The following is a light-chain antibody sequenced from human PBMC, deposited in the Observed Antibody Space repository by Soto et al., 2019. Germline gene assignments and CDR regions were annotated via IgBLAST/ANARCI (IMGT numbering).Light chain of an antibody. CDR3: AAWDDSLKGVV. CDR1: SSNIGTNS. CDR2: VND. J-gene: IGLJ2*01. V-gene: IGLV1-44*01. Sequence: QSVLTQPPSASGTPGQRVTISCSGRSSNIGTNSVSWYQQLPGTAPKLLIFVNDQRPSGVPYRFSGSKSGTSASLAISGLQSEDEADYYCAAWDDSLKGVVFGGGTKLTVL.